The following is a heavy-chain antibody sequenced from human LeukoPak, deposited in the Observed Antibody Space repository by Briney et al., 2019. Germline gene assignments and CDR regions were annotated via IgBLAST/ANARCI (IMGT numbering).Heavy chain of an antibody. V-gene: IGHV3-23*01. CDR2: ISAGGGNT. J-gene: IGHJ4*02. Sequence: TGGSLRLSCAASGFTFNAYAMTWVRQAPGKGLEWVSAISAGGGNTYYADSVKGRFTNTRDNSKNTLYLQTDSLRAEDTAVYYCAKGHYPDASCGGDCYYSYWGQGTLVTVSS. CDR3: AKGHYPDASCGGDCYYSY. CDR1: GFTFNAYA. D-gene: IGHD2-21*02.